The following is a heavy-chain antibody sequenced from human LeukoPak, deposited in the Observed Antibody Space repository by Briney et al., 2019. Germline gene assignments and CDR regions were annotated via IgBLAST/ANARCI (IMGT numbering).Heavy chain of an antibody. V-gene: IGHV3-33*06. CDR1: GFSFNSYG. J-gene: IGHJ4*02. Sequence: GGPLRLSCAASGFSFNSYGVQWARQAPGKGLELVAVIWYDGSNKYYGDFVKGLFIISRENFRNTLHLEINNLRVDDTALYYCAKGAGSAAVHYLDQWGQGTLVTVSS. D-gene: IGHD2-15*01. CDR2: IWYDGSNK. CDR3: AKGAGSAAVHYLDQ.